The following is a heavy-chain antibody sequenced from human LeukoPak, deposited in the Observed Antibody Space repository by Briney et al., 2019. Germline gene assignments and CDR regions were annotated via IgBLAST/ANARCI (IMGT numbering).Heavy chain of an antibody. Sequence: AAVKVSCKASGYTFTSYGISWVRQAPGQGLEWMEWISACNGSTNYAQKLQGRVTMTTDTSTSTAYMELRSLRSVDTAVYYCARDGYSSSWYLRPGYYYGMDVWGQGTTVTVSS. CDR1: GYTFTSYG. D-gene: IGHD6-13*01. V-gene: IGHV1-18*04. J-gene: IGHJ6*02. CDR3: ARDGYSSSWYLRPGYYYGMDV. CDR2: ISACNGST.